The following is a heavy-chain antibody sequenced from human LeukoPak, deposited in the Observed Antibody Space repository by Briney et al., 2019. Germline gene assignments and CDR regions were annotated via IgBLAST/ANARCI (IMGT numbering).Heavy chain of an antibody. Sequence: GRSLRLSCAASGFTFSGYWMHWVRQAPGTGLVWVSRINSDGSSTTYADSVKGRFTISRDNAKNTLYLQMNSLRAEDTAMYYCARAIGLDFDFWGQGTLVTVSS. J-gene: IGHJ4*02. D-gene: IGHD2/OR15-2a*01. CDR3: ARAIGLDFDF. V-gene: IGHV3-74*01. CDR2: INSDGSST. CDR1: GFTFSGYW.